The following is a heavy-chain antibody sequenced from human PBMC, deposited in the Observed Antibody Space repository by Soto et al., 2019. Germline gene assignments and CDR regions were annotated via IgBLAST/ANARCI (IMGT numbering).Heavy chain of an antibody. Sequence: SETLSPTCTVSGGSISSSSCYWGWIRQPPGKGLEWIGNIYYSGSTYYNPSLKSRVTISVDTSKNQFSLKLSSVTAADTAVYYCARRQSSPWFDPWGQGTLVTVSS. CDR1: GGSISSSSCY. CDR3: ARRQSSPWFDP. V-gene: IGHV4-39*01. CDR2: IYYSGST. D-gene: IGHD2-15*01. J-gene: IGHJ5*02.